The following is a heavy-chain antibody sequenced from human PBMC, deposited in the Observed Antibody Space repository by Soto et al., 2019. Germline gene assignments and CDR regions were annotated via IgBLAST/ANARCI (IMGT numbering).Heavy chain of an antibody. J-gene: IGHJ4*02. CDR1: GFTFSNYE. D-gene: IGHD3-16*01. CDR3: MYDAGGGGPDLGHFGY. V-gene: IGHV3-48*03. Sequence: EVQLVESGGALVQPGGSLRLSCAASGFTFSNYEMDWVRQAPGKGLEWVSYISGNGGTIYYADSVKGRFTISRDNADNSLYLQMHGLRVEDTGVYYCMYDAGGGGPDLGHFGYWGQGTLVTVSS. CDR2: ISGNGGTI.